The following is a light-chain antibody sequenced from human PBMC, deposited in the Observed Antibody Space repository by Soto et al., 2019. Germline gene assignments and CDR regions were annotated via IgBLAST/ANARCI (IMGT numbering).Light chain of an antibody. V-gene: IGKV1-5*03. CDR2: KAS. CDR1: QSISSW. J-gene: IGKJ2*01. CDR3: QQYNSYSPYT. Sequence: DIQMTQSPSTLFASVGDRVTITCRASQSISSWLAWYQQKPGKAPKLLIYKASSLESGVPSRFSGSGSGTEFTLTISSLQPDDFATYYCQQYNSYSPYTFGQGTKLDIK.